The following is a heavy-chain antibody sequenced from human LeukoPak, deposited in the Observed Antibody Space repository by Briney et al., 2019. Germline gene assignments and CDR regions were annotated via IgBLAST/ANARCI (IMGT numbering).Heavy chain of an antibody. J-gene: IGHJ4*02. CDR2: IYYSGST. V-gene: IGHV4-39*01. Sequence: SETLSLTCTVSGGSISSSSYYWGWIRQPPGKGLEWIGSIYYSGSTYYNPSLKSRVTISVDTSKNQFSLKLSSVTAADTAVYYCARGVGYSSGWYPLEADYWGQGTLVTVSS. CDR3: ARGVGYSSGWYPLEADY. D-gene: IGHD6-19*01. CDR1: GGSISSSSYY.